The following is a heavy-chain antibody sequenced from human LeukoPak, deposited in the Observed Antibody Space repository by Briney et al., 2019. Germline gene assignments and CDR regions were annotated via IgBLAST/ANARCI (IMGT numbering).Heavy chain of an antibody. CDR3: ARVDGPDSSGYPYDY. J-gene: IGHJ4*02. V-gene: IGHV4-59*01. Sequence: PSETLPLTCTVSGGSLSSYYWSWIRQPPGKGLEWIGYIYYSGSTNYNPSLKSRVTISVDTSKNQFSLKLSSVTAADTAVDYCARVDGPDSSGYPYDYWGQGTLVTVSS. CDR1: GGSLSSYY. D-gene: IGHD3-22*01. CDR2: IYYSGST.